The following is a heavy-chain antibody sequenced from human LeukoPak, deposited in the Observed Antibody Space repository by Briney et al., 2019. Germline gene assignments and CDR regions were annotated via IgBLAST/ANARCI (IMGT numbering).Heavy chain of an antibody. CDR2: ISGTGGIT. J-gene: IGHJ4*02. V-gene: IGHV3-23*01. Sequence: PGGSLRLSCAASGFTFSNYAMSWVRQAPGKGLEWVSAISGTGGITYYADSVKGWFTISRDNSKNTLYLQMNSLRAEDTAVYYCAKDRMGGYSYGQFDYWGQGTLVTVSS. CDR1: GFTFSNYA. D-gene: IGHD5-18*01. CDR3: AKDRMGGYSYGQFDY.